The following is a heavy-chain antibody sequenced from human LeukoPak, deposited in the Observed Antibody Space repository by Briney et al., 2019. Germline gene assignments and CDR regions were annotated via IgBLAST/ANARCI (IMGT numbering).Heavy chain of an antibody. CDR1: GFTFSRYT. J-gene: IGHJ5*02. CDR3: ARDRSWFDP. V-gene: IGHV3-66*01. CDR2: IYSGGST. Sequence: GGSLRLSCAASGFTFSRYTMNWVRQAPGKGLEWVSVIYSGGSTYYADSVKGRFTISRDNSKNTLYLQMNNLRVEDTAVYYCARDRSWFDPWGQGTPVTVSS. D-gene: IGHD6-19*01.